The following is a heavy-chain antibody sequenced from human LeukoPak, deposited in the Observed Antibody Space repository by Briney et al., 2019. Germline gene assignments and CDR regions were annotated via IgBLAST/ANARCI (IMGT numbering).Heavy chain of an antibody. CDR1: GYTFTGYY. V-gene: IGHV1-2*02. D-gene: IGHD3-9*01. Sequence: GASVKVSCKASGYTFTGYYMHWVRQAPGQGLEWMGWINPNSGGTNYAQKFQGRVTMTRDTSISTAYMELSRLRSDDTAVYYCARDVLSNVRYFDLEDFDYWGQGTLVTVSS. J-gene: IGHJ4*02. CDR2: INPNSGGT. CDR3: ARDVLSNVRYFDLEDFDY.